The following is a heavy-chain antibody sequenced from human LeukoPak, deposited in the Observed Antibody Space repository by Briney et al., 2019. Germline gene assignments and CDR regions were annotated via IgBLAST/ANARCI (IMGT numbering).Heavy chain of an antibody. J-gene: IGHJ4*02. V-gene: IGHV3-30-3*01. D-gene: IGHD1-26*01. CDR1: GFTFSSYA. Sequence: GGSPRLSCEASGFTFSSYAMHWVRQAPDKGVEWVALISYDESYRYYADSVKGRFTISRDNSKNTLYLQMNSLRADDTAVYYCARVQWELLYPDYWGQGTLVTVSS. CDR2: ISYDESYR. CDR3: ARVQWELLYPDY.